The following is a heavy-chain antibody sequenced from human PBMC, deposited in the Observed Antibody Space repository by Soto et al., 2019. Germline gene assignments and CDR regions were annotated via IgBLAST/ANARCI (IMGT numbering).Heavy chain of an antibody. CDR3: ARLPVPWGYSKRNCYSYGMDV. Sequence: PLETLSLTCTVAGGSISSSSYYWGGIRQPPGKGVEWIGSIYYSGSTSYNPSLKSRVTISVDTSKNQFSLKLSSVTAADTAVYYCARLPVPWGYSKRNCYSYGMDVWGQGTTVP. J-gene: IGHJ6*02. V-gene: IGHV4-39*01. CDR2: IYYSGST. CDR1: GGSISSSSYY. D-gene: IGHD4-4*01.